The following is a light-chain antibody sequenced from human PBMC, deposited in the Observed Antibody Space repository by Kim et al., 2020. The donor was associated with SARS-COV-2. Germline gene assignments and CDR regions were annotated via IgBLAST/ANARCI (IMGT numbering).Light chain of an antibody. V-gene: IGKV3-20*01. CDR3: QQYGSSPLIT. CDR2: AAS. CDR1: QRLTSNH. Sequence: PSENATLSCRASQRLTSNHIACYQHNPGQGPRLLIYAASSRATGVPDRFSGSGSGTDFTLTITRLEPEDFAVYYCQQYGSSPLITFGQGTRLEIK. J-gene: IGKJ5*01.